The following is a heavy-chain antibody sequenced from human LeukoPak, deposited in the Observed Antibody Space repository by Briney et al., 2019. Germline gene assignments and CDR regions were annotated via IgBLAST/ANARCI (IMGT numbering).Heavy chain of an antibody. D-gene: IGHD5-24*01. CDR1: GYTFTSYD. Sequence: GASVKVSCKASGYTFTSYDINWVRQATGQGLEWMGWMNPNSGNTGYAQKFQGRVTITRNTSISTAYIELSSLRSEDTAVYYCARRRDGYNSPEAFDIWGQGTMVTVSS. CDR2: MNPNSGNT. CDR3: ARRRDGYNSPEAFDI. J-gene: IGHJ3*02. V-gene: IGHV1-8*03.